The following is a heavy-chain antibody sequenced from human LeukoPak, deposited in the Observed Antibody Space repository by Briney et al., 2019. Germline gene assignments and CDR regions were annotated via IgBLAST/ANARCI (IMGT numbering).Heavy chain of an antibody. J-gene: IGHJ5*02. V-gene: IGHV1-2*02. Sequence: ASVKVSCKTSGYTFTSYYIHWLRQAPGQRFEWMGWSDPKSGATKYEHFQGRVTMTRDTSISTAYMELSRLTSDDTAVYYCARSRVGAPRGNWFDPWGQGTLVTVSS. CDR1: GYTFTSYY. D-gene: IGHD1-26*01. CDR3: ARSRVGAPRGNWFDP. CDR2: SDPKSGAT.